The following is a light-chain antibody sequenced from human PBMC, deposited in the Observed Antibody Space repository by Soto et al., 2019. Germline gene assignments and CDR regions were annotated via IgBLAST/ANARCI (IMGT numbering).Light chain of an antibody. V-gene: IGKV1-5*01. CDR1: QSISSW. CDR2: DAS. Sequence: DLEMTQSPSTLSASVGERVTITCRASQSISSWLAWYQQKPGKAPKLLIYDASSLESGVPSRFSGSGSGTEFTLTISSLQPDDFATYYCKQYNSYWTCGQGTKVDIK. J-gene: IGKJ1*01. CDR3: KQYNSYWT.